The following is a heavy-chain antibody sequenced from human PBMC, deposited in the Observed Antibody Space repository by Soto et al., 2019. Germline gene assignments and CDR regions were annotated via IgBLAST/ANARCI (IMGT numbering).Heavy chain of an antibody. CDR2: ISAYNDDT. Sequence: GASVKVSCKTSGYTLTDFGISWVRQAPGQGLEWMGWISAYNDDTKYTQKLQGRVTMTTETSTGTAYMELRSLRSDDTAVYYCAREYCSGGSCYGVDDWGQGTLVTVSS. V-gene: IGHV1-18*01. CDR3: AREYCSGGSCYGVDD. CDR1: GYTLTDFG. D-gene: IGHD2-15*01. J-gene: IGHJ4*02.